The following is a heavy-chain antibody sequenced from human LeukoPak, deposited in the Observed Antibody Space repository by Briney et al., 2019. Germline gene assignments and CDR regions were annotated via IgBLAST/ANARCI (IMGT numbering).Heavy chain of an antibody. J-gene: IGHJ4*02. D-gene: IGHD3-10*01. CDR1: GFTFSSYA. Sequence: GGSLRLSCAASGFTFSSYAMHWVRQAPGKGLEWVAVISFDRSTKYYADSVKGRFTISRDNSKNTLYLQMNSLRAEDTAVYYCAREGPTLVRGVTDFDYWGQGTLVTVSS. V-gene: IGHV3-30-3*01. CDR2: ISFDRSTK. CDR3: AREGPTLVRGVTDFDY.